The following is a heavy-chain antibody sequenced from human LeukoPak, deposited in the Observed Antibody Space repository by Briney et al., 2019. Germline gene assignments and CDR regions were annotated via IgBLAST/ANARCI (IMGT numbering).Heavy chain of an antibody. CDR1: GYTFTGYY. Sequence: ASMKVSCEASGYTFTGYYMYWVRQAPGQGLEWMAWINPNNGATNYAQKFQGRVTMARDTSISTAYMELSRLRSDDTAVYYCARDLHGDYVPDFDYWGQGTLVTVSS. CDR3: ARDLHGDYVPDFDY. J-gene: IGHJ4*02. V-gene: IGHV1-2*02. CDR2: INPNNGAT. D-gene: IGHD4-17*01.